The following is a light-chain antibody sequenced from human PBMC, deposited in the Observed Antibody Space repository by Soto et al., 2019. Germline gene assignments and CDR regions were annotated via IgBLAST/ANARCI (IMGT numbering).Light chain of an antibody. J-gene: IGKJ4*01. CDR3: QQVKSYPRT. V-gene: IGKV3-20*01. CDR1: QSISSSY. Sequence: IGLTQSPGTLSLSRGERATLSCRASQSISSSYLAWYQQKPGQAPRLLVYGASSRATGIADRFSGSGSGTDFTLTISSLQPEDFATYYCQQVKSYPRTFGGGTKVDI. CDR2: GAS.